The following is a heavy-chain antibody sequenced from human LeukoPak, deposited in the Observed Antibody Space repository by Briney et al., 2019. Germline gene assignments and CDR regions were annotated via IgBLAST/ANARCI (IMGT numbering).Heavy chain of an antibody. CDR3: ARDSTTGAFDI. Sequence: SETLSLTCTVSGGSISSGSYYWSWIRQPAGKGLEWIGRIYTSGSTNYNPSLKSRVTISLDTSKNQFSLKLSSVTAADTAVYYCARDSTTGAFDIWGQGTMVTVSS. CDR1: GGSISSGSYY. J-gene: IGHJ3*02. D-gene: IGHD1-14*01. V-gene: IGHV4-61*02. CDR2: IYTSGST.